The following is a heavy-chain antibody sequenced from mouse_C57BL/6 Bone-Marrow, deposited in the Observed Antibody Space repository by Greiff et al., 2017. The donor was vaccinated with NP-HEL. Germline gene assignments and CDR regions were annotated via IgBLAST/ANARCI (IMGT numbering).Heavy chain of an antibody. V-gene: IGHV1-69*01. D-gene: IGHD2-4*01. J-gene: IGHJ2*01. CDR3: ATEGDYDYGPYYFDY. CDR1: GYTFTSYW. Sequence: VQLQQPGAELVMPGASVQLSCKASGYTFTSYWMHWVKQRPGQGLQWIGEIDPSDSYTNYNQTFKGKSPLTVDTSSSTDYMQISILTSEDSAVYDDATEGDYDYGPYYFDYWGQGTTLTVSS. CDR2: IDPSDSYT.